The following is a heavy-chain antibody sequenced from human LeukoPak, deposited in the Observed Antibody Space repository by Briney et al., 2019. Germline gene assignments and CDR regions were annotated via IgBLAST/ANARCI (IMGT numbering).Heavy chain of an antibody. D-gene: IGHD5-24*01. V-gene: IGHV3-48*01. Sequence: GGSLRLSCAASAFTFRDYSMNWVRQAAGKGLEWVSYISTSSSTIYYADSVKGRFTISRDNAKNSLYLQMNSLRAEDTGVYYCARSEMGYYNYYMDVWGKGTTVTVSS. CDR2: ISTSSSTI. CDR3: ARSEMGYYNYYMDV. CDR1: AFTFRDYS. J-gene: IGHJ6*03.